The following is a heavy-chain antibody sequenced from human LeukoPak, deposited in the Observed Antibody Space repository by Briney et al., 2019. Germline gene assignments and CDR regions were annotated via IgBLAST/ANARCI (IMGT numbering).Heavy chain of an antibody. CDR3: ARDLSKVSGARSSPFDS. J-gene: IGHJ4*02. CDR1: GYSITSGYY. Sequence: SETLSLTCTVSGYSITSGYYWGWIRQPPGRGVQWIGTIYHTGSTYYNPSLKSRFTISVDPSKNQFSLKLTSVTAADTAVYYCARDLSKVSGARSSPFDSWGQGTLVTVSS. D-gene: IGHD7-27*01. V-gene: IGHV4-38-2*02. CDR2: IYHTGST.